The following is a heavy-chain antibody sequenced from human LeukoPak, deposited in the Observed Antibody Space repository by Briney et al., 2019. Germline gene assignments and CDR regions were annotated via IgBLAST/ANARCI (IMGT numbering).Heavy chain of an antibody. Sequence: PSETLSLTCTVSGGSISSYYWSWIRQPPGKGLEWIGYIYYSGSTNYNPSLKSRVTISVDTSKNQFSLKLSSVTAADTAVYYCARSLGPLGLFDYWGQGTLVTVSS. J-gene: IGHJ4*02. V-gene: IGHV4-59*08. CDR2: IYYSGST. D-gene: IGHD7-27*01. CDR3: ARSLGPLGLFDY. CDR1: GGSISSYY.